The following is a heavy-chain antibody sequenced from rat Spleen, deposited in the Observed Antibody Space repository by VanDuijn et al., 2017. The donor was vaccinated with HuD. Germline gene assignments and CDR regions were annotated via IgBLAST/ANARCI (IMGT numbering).Heavy chain of an antibody. CDR3: VNTYYGYWFGY. J-gene: IGHJ3*01. D-gene: IGHD1-9*01. Sequence: EVQLVESGGGLVQPGRSLKLSCAASGFTFSDYYMAWVRQAPTKGLEWVATISYDGTATYYRDSVKGRFTISRDNAKSTLYLQMDSLRSEDTATYYCVNTYYGYWFGYWGQGTLVTVSS. V-gene: IGHV5-29*01. CDR1: GFTFSDYY. CDR2: ISYDGTAT.